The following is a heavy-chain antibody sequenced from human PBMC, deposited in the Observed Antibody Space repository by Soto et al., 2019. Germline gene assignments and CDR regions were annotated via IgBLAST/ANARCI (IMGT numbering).Heavy chain of an antibody. CDR1: GYTFAAFF. J-gene: IGHJ4*02. CDR2: INPTSGAT. V-gene: IGHV1-2*02. D-gene: IGHD4-17*01. Sequence: QVQLVQSGAEVKKPGASVKVSCKTSGYTFAAFFIHWIRQAPGQGLEWMGWINPTSGATVSAQKFQDGVTMTRDTSSSTAYMELRGLKSDDTAVYYCTRDPDYGDYWGYFFDYWGQGTPVSVSS. CDR3: TRDPDYGDYWGYFFDY.